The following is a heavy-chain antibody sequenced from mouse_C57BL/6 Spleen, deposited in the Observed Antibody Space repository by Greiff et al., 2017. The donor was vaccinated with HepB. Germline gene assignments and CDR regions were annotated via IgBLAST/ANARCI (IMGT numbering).Heavy chain of an antibody. CDR1: GYAFSSYW. Sequence: QVQLKESGAELVKPGASVKISCKASGYAFSSYWMNWVKQRPGKGLEWIGQIYPGDGDTNYNGKFKGKATLTADKSSSTAYMQLSSLTSEDSAVYFCARSSNDFYYAMDYWGQGTSVTVSS. CDR3: ARSSNDFYYAMDY. CDR2: IYPGDGDT. D-gene: IGHD2-12*01. V-gene: IGHV1-80*01. J-gene: IGHJ4*01.